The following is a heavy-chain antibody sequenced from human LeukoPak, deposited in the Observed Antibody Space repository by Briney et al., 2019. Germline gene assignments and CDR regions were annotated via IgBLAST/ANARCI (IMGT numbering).Heavy chain of an antibody. J-gene: IGHJ5*02. D-gene: IGHD2-2*01. CDR3: ARDMGIVVVPAALVGDWFDP. CDR1: GGSISSYY. V-gene: IGHV4-4*07. Sequence: PSETLSLTCTVSGGSISSYYWSWIRQPAGKGLEWIGRIYTSGSTNYNPSLKSRVTMSVDTSKNQFSLKLSSVTAADTAVYYCARDMGIVVVPAALVGDWFDPWGQGTLVTVSS. CDR2: IYTSGST.